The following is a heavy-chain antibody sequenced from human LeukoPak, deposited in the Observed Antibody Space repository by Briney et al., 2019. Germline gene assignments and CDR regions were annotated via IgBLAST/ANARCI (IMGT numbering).Heavy chain of an antibody. CDR2: ISWNSGSI. V-gene: IGHV3-9*01. CDR3: VGVTWAVPGHNWFDP. Sequence: PGGSLRLSCAASGFTFDDYAMHWVRQAPGKGLEWVSGISWNSGSIGYADSVKGRFTISRDNAKNSLYLQMNSLRAEDTALYYCVGVTWAVPGHNWFDPWGQGILVTVSS. CDR1: GFTFDDYA. J-gene: IGHJ5*02. D-gene: IGHD1-14*01.